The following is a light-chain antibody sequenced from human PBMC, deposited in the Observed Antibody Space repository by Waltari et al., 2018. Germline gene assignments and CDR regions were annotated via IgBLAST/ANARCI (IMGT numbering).Light chain of an antibody. CDR1: QSVSSN. CDR3: QQYNNWPPGFT. J-gene: IGKJ3*01. CDR2: GAS. Sequence: EIVMTQSPATLSVSPGDRATLSFRASQSVSSNLAWYQQKPGQAPRLLIYGASTRATGIPARFSGSGSGTEFTLTISSLQSEDFAVYYCQQYNNWPPGFTFGPGTKVDIK. V-gene: IGKV3-15*01.